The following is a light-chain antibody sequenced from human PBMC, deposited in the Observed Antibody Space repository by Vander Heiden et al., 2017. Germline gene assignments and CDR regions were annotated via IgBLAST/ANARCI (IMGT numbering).Light chain of an antibody. J-gene: IGKJ3*01. CDR2: AAS. CDR1: QGISSY. CDR3: QQYYSYPLVT. V-gene: IGKV1-8*01. Sequence: AIRMTQSPSSFSASTGDRVTITCRVSQGISSYLAWYQQKPGKAPKLLIYAASTLQSGVPSRFSGSGSGTDFTLTISCLQSEDFATYYCQQYYSYPLVTFGPGTKVDIK.